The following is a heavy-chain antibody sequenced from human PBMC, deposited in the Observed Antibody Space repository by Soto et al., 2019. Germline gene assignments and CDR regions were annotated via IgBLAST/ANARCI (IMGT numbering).Heavy chain of an antibody. V-gene: IGHV2-5*02. D-gene: IGHD3-22*01. CDR2: IYWDDDK. Sequence: QITLKESGPPLVKPTQTLTLTCTFSGFSLSTSGVGVGWIRQPPGKAPEWLALIYWDDDKRYSPSLKSRLTITKDTPXXXVXXTMTNMDPVDTATYYCAHSLIGYYYDSSGSNWFDPWGQGTLVTVSS. J-gene: IGHJ5*02. CDR3: AHSLIGYYYDSSGSNWFDP. CDR1: GFSLSTSGVG.